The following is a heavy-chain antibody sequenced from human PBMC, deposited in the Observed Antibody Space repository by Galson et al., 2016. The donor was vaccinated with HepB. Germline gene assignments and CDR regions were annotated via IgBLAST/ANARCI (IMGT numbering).Heavy chain of an antibody. Sequence: SVKVSCKVSGGSFSSYPLSWVRQAPGQGPEWMGGIIPIFGTTTYSQKFRGRLTITADESTRTAYMELSSLRSDDTAIFYCARDNSAMGSPYYYGMDVWGQGTTVTVS. CDR1: GGSFSSYP. V-gene: IGHV1-69*13. J-gene: IGHJ6*02. CDR2: IIPIFGTT. CDR3: ARDNSAMGSPYYYGMDV. D-gene: IGHD1-26*01.